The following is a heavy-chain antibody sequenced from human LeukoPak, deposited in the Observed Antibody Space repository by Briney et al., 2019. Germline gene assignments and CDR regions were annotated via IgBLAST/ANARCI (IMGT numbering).Heavy chain of an antibody. Sequence: PSETLSLTCAVYGGSFSGYYWSGIRQPPGKGLEWIGEINHSGSTNYNPSLKSRVTISVDTSKNQFSLKLSSVTAADTAVYYCARDSIEAVDYWGQGTLVTVSS. CDR2: INHSGST. CDR3: ARDSIEAVDY. V-gene: IGHV4-34*01. D-gene: IGHD3-22*01. CDR1: GGSFSGYY. J-gene: IGHJ4*02.